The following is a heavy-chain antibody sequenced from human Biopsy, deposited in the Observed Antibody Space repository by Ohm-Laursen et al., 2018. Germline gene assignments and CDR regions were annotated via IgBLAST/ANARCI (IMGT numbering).Heavy chain of an antibody. CDR3: ARDGEAKYCKHGVCPSDF. V-gene: IGHV3-21*01. D-gene: IGHD2-8*01. CDR1: GFNFRDYA. Sequence: SLRLSCAASGFNFRDYAMSWVRQAPGKGLEWVSSISASGNHIYYTDSVKGRFTVSRDNGKNSVYLQMNSLRVEDMAVYYCARDGEAKYCKHGVCPSDFWGQGTLVTVSS. CDR2: ISASGNHI. J-gene: IGHJ4*02.